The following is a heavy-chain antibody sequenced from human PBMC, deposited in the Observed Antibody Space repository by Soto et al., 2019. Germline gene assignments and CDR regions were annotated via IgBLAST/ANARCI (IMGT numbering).Heavy chain of an antibody. V-gene: IGHV5-51*01. D-gene: IGHD3-22*01. CDR3: ARTRLGYYDSSGYYYSKPRASAFDI. CDR1: GYSFTSYW. CDR2: SYPGDSDT. J-gene: IGHJ3*02. Sequence: GESLKISCKGSGYSFTSYWIGWVRQMPGKGLEWMGISYPGDSDTRYSPSFQGQVTISADKSISTAYLQWSSLKASDTAMYYCARTRLGYYDSSGYYYSKPRASAFDIRGQGTMVTVSS.